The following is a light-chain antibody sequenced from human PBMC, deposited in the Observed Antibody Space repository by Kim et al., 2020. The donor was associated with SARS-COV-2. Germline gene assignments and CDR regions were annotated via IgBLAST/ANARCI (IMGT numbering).Light chain of an antibody. CDR2: LNNDGSH. J-gene: IGLJ3*02. CDR1: SGHSNYA. Sequence: ASVTLTCTLSSGHSNYAIAWHQQQPEKGPRYLMNLNNDGSHSKGDGIPDRFSGSSSGAERYLTISSLQSEDEADYYCQTWDTGIRVFGGGTKLTVL. CDR3: QTWDTGIRV. V-gene: IGLV4-69*01.